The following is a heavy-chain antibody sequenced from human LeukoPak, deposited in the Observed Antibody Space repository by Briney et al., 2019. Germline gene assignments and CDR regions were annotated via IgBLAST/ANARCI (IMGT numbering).Heavy chain of an antibody. D-gene: IGHD3-16*01. J-gene: IGHJ4*02. CDR1: GGTFSSYA. Sequence: SVKVSCKASGGTFSSYAISWVRQAPGQGLEWMGGIIPIFGTANYAQKFQGRVTITADKSTSTAYMELSRLRSEDTAVYYCARHYDYVWGGIDYWGQGTLVTVSS. V-gene: IGHV1-69*06. CDR2: IIPIFGTA. CDR3: ARHYDYVWGGIDY.